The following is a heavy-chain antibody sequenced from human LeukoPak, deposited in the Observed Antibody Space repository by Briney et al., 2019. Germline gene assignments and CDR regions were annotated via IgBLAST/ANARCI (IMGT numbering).Heavy chain of an antibody. D-gene: IGHD1-26*01. V-gene: IGHV3-48*03. Sequence: GGSLRLSCAASGFTFDDYGMSWVRQSPGKGLDWVSYFSSSGGMQHYADSVKGRFTIPRDNAKNPLFLQMNSLRAEDAAVYYCARYRGGSYYDGLDVWGQGTMVTVSS. J-gene: IGHJ3*01. CDR1: GFTFDDYG. CDR3: ARYRGGSYYDGLDV. CDR2: FSSSGGMQ.